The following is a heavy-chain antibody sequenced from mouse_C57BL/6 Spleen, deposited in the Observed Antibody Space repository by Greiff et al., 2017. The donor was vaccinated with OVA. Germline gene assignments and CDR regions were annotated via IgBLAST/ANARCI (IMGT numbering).Heavy chain of an antibody. CDR3: AREGYGSSYDY. D-gene: IGHD1-1*01. Sequence: VQLQQSGAELVKPGASVKMSCKASGYTFTSYWITWVKQRPGQGLEWIGDIYPGSGSTNYNEKFKSKATLTVDTSSSTAYMQLSSLTSEDSAVYYCAREGYGSSYDYWGQGTTLTVSS. J-gene: IGHJ2*01. CDR2: IYPGSGST. CDR1: GYTFTSYW. V-gene: IGHV1-55*01.